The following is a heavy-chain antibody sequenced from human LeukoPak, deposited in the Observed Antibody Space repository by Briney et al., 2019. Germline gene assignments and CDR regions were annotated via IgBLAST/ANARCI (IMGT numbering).Heavy chain of an antibody. CDR2: IIPILGIA. CDR3: ARAGGSYYGY. D-gene: IGHD1-26*01. V-gene: IGHV1-69*04. Sequence: GASVKVSCKASGGTFSSYAISWVRQALGQGLEWMGRIIPILGIANYAQKFQGRVTITADKSTSTAYMELSSLRSEDTAVYYCARAGGSYYGYWGQGTLVTVSS. J-gene: IGHJ4*02. CDR1: GGTFSSYA.